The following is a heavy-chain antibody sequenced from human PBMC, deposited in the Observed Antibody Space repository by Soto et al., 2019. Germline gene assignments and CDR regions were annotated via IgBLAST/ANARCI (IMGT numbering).Heavy chain of an antibody. CDR1: GFTFNDFE. J-gene: IGHJ4*02. Sequence: EVQLLESGGGLVQPGGSLTLSCGVSGFTFNDFEMNWVRQAPGKGLEWLAYIDGSGTTKKYADSVRDRFTISRDNPNNSLFLQLSSLSAADTASYYCARGFGRFNYWGQGTLVSVSS. D-gene: IGHD3-10*01. CDR3: ARGFGRFNY. V-gene: IGHV3-48*03. CDR2: IDGSGTTK.